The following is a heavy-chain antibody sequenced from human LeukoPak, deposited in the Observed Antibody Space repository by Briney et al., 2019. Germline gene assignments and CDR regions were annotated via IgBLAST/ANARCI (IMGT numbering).Heavy chain of an antibody. J-gene: IGHJ5*02. CDR2: VHPNSGNT. Sequence: APVKGSSQNPGNPLTTYENNSVRHAAGQGLEWMGWVHPNSGNTAYAQKFQGRVTMTRNTSISTAYMELSSLRSDDTAVYFCARGPRNDPWGQGTLVTVSS. CDR3: ARGPRNDP. D-gene: IGHD1-14*01. CDR1: GNPLTTYE. V-gene: IGHV1-8*01.